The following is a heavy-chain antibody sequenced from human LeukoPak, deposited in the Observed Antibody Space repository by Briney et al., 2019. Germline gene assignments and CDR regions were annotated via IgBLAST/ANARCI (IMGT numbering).Heavy chain of an antibody. J-gene: IGHJ4*02. CDR1: GFTFSSYA. Sequence: PGGSLRLSCAASGFTFSSYAMSWVRQAPGKGLEWVSAISGSGGSTYYADSVKGRFTISRDNSKNTLYLQMNSLRAEDTAVYYCAKDLIIYSSSRRAFDYWGQGILVTVSS. V-gene: IGHV3-23*01. D-gene: IGHD6-13*01. CDR2: ISGSGGST. CDR3: AKDLIIYSSSRRAFDY.